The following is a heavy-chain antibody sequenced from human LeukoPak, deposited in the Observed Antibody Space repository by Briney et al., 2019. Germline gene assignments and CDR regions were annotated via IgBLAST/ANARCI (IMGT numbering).Heavy chain of an antibody. J-gene: IGHJ4*02. Sequence: GGSLRLSCAASGFTVNNKYMSWVRQAPGKGLEWVSVIYAGGSTYYADSVKGRFTISRDNAKNSLYLQMNSLRAEDTAVYYCARDLDSSTWYRGFDYWGQGTLITVSS. CDR1: GFTVNNKY. V-gene: IGHV3-53*01. CDR2: IYAGGST. D-gene: IGHD6-13*01. CDR3: ARDLDSSTWYRGFDY.